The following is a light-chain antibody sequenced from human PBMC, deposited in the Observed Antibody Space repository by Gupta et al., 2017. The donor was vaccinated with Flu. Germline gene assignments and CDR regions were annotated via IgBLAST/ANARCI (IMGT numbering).Light chain of an antibody. CDR1: QNLSSRN. J-gene: IGKJ1*01. CDR2: AAS. V-gene: IGKV3-20*01. Sequence: EIVLTQSPGTLSLSPGKRATLSCRASQNLSSRNLAWYQLKPGQAPRLLMYAASSRARGIPDRFSGTGSGADFTLTISRVEPEDFVVYYCQQYESSPETFGQGTKVEI. CDR3: QQYESSPET.